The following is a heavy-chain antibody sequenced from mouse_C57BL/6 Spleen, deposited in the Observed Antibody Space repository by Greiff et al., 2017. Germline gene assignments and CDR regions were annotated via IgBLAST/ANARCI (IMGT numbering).Heavy chain of an antibody. Sequence: QVQLKQPGAELVMPGASVKLSCKASGYTFTSYWMHWVKQRPGQGLEWIGEIDPSDSYTNYNQKFKGKSTLTVDKSSSTAYMQLSSLTSEDSAVYYCARSGAPGAMDYWGQGTSVTVSS. CDR2: IDPSDSYT. D-gene: IGHD1-3*01. J-gene: IGHJ4*01. CDR1: GYTFTSYW. V-gene: IGHV1-69*01. CDR3: ARSGAPGAMDY.